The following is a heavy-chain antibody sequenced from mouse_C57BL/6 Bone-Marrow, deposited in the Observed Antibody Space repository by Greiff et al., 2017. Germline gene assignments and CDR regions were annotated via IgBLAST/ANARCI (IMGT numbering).Heavy chain of an antibody. J-gene: IGHJ3*01. CDR2: INSAGGST. Sequence: EVMLVESGGGLVQPGESLKLSCESNEYEFPSHDMSWVRKTPEKRLELVAAINSAGGSTYYPATMERRFIISRDNTKKTLCMQMRRLRSEDTALYYCARHDTGRGFADWGQGTLVTVSA. D-gene: IGHD5-1-1*01. V-gene: IGHV5-2*01. CDR3: ARHDTGRGFAD. CDR1: EYEFPSHD.